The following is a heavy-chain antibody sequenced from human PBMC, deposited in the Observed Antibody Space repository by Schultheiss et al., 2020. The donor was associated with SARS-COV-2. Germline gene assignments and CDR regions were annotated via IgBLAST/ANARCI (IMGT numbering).Heavy chain of an antibody. CDR3: ARVGAAADYGMDV. J-gene: IGHJ6*02. D-gene: IGHD6-13*01. V-gene: IGHV4-38-2*01. CDR1: GYSISSGYY. Sequence: SQTLSLTCAVSGYSISSGYYWGWIRQPPGKGLEWIGEINHSGSTNYNPSLKSRVTISVDTSKNQFSLKLSSVTAADTAVYYCARVGAAADYGMDVWGQGTTVTVAS. CDR2: INHSGST.